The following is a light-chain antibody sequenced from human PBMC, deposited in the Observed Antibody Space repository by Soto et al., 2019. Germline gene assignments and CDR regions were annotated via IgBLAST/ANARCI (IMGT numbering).Light chain of an antibody. CDR2: DAS. CDR1: HSVSSSY. Sequence: EIVMTQSPATLSVSPGERATLSCRASHSVSSSYLAWSQQKPGQAPRLLIYDASNRATGIPARFSGSGSGTDFTLTISSLEPEDFAVYYCQQRSNWPTFGQGTRLEIK. J-gene: IGKJ5*01. V-gene: IGKV3D-20*02. CDR3: QQRSNWPT.